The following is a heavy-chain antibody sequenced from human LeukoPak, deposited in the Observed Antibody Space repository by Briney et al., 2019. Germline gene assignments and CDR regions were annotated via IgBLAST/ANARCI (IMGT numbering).Heavy chain of an antibody. V-gene: IGHV4-61*01. J-gene: IGHJ4*02. D-gene: IGHD1-1*01. Sequence: PSETLSLTCTVSGGSVSSGSYYWSWVRQPPGKGLEWLGYIYYSGSINYNPSLKSRVTISVDTSKNQFSLKVSSVTAADTAVYYCARGNWYLDYWGQGTLVTVPS. CDR3: ARGNWYLDY. CDR1: GGSVSSGSYY. CDR2: IYYSGSI.